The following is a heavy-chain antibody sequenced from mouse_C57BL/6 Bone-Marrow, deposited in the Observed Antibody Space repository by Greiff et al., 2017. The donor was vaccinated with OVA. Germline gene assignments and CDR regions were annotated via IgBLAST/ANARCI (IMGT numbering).Heavy chain of an antibody. CDR3: ARDSSGYYAMDY. V-gene: IGHV1-69*01. Sequence: QVQLQQPGAELVMPGASVKLSCKASGYTFTSYWMHWVKQRPGQGLEWIGEIDPSDSYTNYNQKFKGKSTLTVDKSSSTAYMQLRSLTSEDSAVYYCARDSSGYYAMDYWGQGTSVTVSS. CDR1: GYTFTSYW. D-gene: IGHD3-2*02. J-gene: IGHJ4*01. CDR2: IDPSDSYT.